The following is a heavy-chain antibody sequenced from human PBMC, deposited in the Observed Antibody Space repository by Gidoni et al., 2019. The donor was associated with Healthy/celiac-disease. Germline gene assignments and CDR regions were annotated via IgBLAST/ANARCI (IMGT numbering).Heavy chain of an antibody. CDR1: GGSFSGYY. V-gene: IGHV4-34*01. CDR3: ARYCTNGVCHGHYGMDV. J-gene: IGHJ6*02. CDR2: INHSGST. D-gene: IGHD2-8*01. Sequence: QVQLQQWGAGLLKPSETLSLTCAVYGGSFSGYYWSWIRQPPGKGLEWIGEINHSGSTNYNPSLKSRVTISVDTSKNQFSLKLSSVTAADTAVYYCARYCTNGVCHGHYGMDVWGQGTTVTVSS.